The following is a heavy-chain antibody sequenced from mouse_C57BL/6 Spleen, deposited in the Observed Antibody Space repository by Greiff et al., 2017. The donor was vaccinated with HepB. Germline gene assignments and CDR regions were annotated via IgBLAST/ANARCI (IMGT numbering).Heavy chain of an antibody. CDR3: AREDYYGSSYPPYFDV. CDR1: GYTFTSYG. D-gene: IGHD1-1*01. Sequence: QVQLKQSGAELARPGASVKLSCKASGYTFTSYGISWVKQRTGQGLEWIGEIYPRSGNTYYNEKFKGKATLTADKSSSTAYMELRSLTSEDSAVYFCAREDYYGSSYPPYFDVWGTGTTVTVSS. V-gene: IGHV1-81*01. J-gene: IGHJ1*03. CDR2: IYPRSGNT.